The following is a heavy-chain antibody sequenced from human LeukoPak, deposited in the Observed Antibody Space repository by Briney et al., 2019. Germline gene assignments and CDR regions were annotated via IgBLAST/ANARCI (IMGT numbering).Heavy chain of an antibody. Sequence: GGSLRLSCAASGFTFNRYWMSSVRQAPGKELQWVANIKQDGSAKYYVDSVKGRFTISRDNAKNSLYLQMNSLRAEDTAVYYCARVEASGYDYGAFDYWGQGTLVTVSS. V-gene: IGHV3-7*01. CDR2: IKQDGSAK. D-gene: IGHD5-12*01. CDR3: ARVEASGYDYGAFDY. J-gene: IGHJ4*02. CDR1: GFTFNRYW.